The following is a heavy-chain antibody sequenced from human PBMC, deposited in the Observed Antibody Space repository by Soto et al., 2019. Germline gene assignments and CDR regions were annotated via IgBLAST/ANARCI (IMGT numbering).Heavy chain of an antibody. D-gene: IGHD3-22*01. CDR1: GFTFSSYG. CDR2: ISYDGSNK. CDR3: AKDPMYYYDSSGYQHDAFEI. Sequence: GGSLRLSCAASGFTFSSYGMHWVRQAPGKGLEWVAVISYDGSNKYYADSVKGRFTISRDNSKNTLYLQMNSLRAEDTAVYYCAKDPMYYYDSSGYQHDAFEIWGQGTMVTVSS. V-gene: IGHV3-30*18. J-gene: IGHJ3*02.